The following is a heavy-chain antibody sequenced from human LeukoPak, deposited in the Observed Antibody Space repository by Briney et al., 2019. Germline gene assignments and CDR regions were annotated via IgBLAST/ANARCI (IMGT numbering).Heavy chain of an antibody. J-gene: IGHJ1*01. CDR3: AGSPKYSSSWFEYFQH. D-gene: IGHD6-13*01. CDR2: ISHDGSNK. CDR1: GFTFSSYA. Sequence: VRSLRLSGAASGFTFSSYAMRWVRQAPGKGLEWVAAISHDGSNKYHADSVKGRFTISRDNSKNTVYLQMNSLRAEDTAVYFCAGSPKYSSSWFEYFQHWGQGTLVTVSS. V-gene: IGHV3-30*01.